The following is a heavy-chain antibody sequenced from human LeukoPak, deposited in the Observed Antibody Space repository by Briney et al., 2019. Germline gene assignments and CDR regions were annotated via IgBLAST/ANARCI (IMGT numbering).Heavy chain of an antibody. Sequence: SETPSLTCTVSGGSIGRSSYYWGWIRQPPGKGLEWIGSIYYSGSTYYNPSLKSRVTISIDTSKNQFSLKLTSVTAADTAVYYCAIQLRKTQQLAPESWFDPWGQGTLVTVSS. CDR3: AIQLRKTQQLAPESWFDP. CDR1: GGSIGRSSYY. D-gene: IGHD6-13*01. V-gene: IGHV4-39*07. CDR2: IYYSGST. J-gene: IGHJ5*02.